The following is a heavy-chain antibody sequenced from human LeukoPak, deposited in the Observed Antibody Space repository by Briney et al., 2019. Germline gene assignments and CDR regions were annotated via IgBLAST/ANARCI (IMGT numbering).Heavy chain of an antibody. CDR2: IGTAGDT. CDR3: ARGDDSGTSHYFDY. Sequence: GGSLRLSCAASGFTFSSYDMHWVRQATGKGLEWVSAIGTAGDTYYPGSVKGRFTISRDNAKNSLYLQMNSLRAEDTAVYYCARGDDSGTSHYFDYWGQGTLVTVSS. CDR1: GFTFSSYD. J-gene: IGHJ4*02. V-gene: IGHV3-13*01. D-gene: IGHD4/OR15-4a*01.